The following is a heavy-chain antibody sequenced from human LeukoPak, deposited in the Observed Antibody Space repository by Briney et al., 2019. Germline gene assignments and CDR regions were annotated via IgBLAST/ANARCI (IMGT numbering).Heavy chain of an antibody. V-gene: IGHV3-23*01. J-gene: IGHJ3*02. CDR3: AREPISGLNDAFDI. CDR1: GFSFSSYA. D-gene: IGHD3-9*01. CDR2: IISGGST. Sequence: GGSLRLSCSASGFSFSSYAMSWVRQAPGKGLEWVSAIISGGSTNYADSAKGRFTISRDNAKNSLYLQMNSLRAEDTAVYYCAREPISGLNDAFDIWGQGTMVTVSS.